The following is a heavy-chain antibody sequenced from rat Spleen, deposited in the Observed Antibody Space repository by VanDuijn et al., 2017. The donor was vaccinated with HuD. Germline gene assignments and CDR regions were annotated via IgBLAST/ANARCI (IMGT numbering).Heavy chain of an antibody. D-gene: IGHD1-9*01. CDR1: GFTFSDYY. CDR2: ISTGGTNT. J-gene: IGHJ2*01. V-gene: IGHV5-25*01. CDR3: ARRHYGYTDYFDY. Sequence: EVQLVESDGGLVQPGRSLKLSCAASGFTFSDYYMAWVRQTPTKGLEWIASISTGGTNTYYRGSVKGRFTISRDNAKSTLSLQMDSLRSEDTATYYCARRHYGYTDYFDYWGQGVMVTVSS.